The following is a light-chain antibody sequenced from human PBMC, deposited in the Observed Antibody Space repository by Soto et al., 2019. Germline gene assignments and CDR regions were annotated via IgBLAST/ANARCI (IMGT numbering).Light chain of an antibody. V-gene: IGLV2-14*01. CDR3: TSYTSSSTLV. CDR2: EVS. CDR1: SSDVCGYNS. Sequence: QSALTQPASVSGSPGQSITISCTGTSSDVCGYNSDSWYQQHPGKAPKLMIYEVSNRPSGVSTRFSSSTSSKTASLTISGLQPEHEAHYYSTSYTSSSTLVFGTGTKVTVL. J-gene: IGLJ1*01.